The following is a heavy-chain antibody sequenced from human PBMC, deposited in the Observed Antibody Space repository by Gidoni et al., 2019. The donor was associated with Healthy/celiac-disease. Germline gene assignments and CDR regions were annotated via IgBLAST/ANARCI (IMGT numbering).Heavy chain of an antibody. V-gene: IGHV3-74*01. D-gene: IGHD7-27*01. Sequence: EVQLVESGGGLVQPGGSLRLSCAASGFTFSSYWMHWVRQAPGKGLVWVSRINSDGSSTSYADSVKGRFTISRDNAKNTLYLQMNSLRAEDTAVYYCAGLGKYYYGMDVWGQGTTVTVSS. CDR1: GFTFSSYW. CDR2: INSDGSST. J-gene: IGHJ6*02. CDR3: AGLGKYYYGMDV.